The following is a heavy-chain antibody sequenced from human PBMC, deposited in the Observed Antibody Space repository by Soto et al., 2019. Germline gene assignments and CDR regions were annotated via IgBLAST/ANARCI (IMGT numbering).Heavy chain of an antibody. V-gene: IGHV4-4*02. Sequence: QVQLQESGPGLVKPSGTLSLTCAVSGVSISTSNWWGWVRQSPGKGLEWIGDMLHSGATNYNPSLKSRVPIPVDKSTSQFSLRLNSVTAADTAVYYCTKSVAWYAIDSWGQGTLVIVSS. CDR1: GVSISTSNW. J-gene: IGHJ4*02. CDR3: TKSVAWYAIDS. D-gene: IGHD6-13*01. CDR2: MLHSGAT.